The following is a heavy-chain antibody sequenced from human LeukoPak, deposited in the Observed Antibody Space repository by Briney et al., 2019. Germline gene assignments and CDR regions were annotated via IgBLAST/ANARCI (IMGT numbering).Heavy chain of an antibody. CDR2: ISSSSSYI. Sequence: GGSLRLSCAASGFTFSSYSMNWVRQAPGKGLEWVSSISSSSSYIYYADSVKGRFTISRDNAKNSLYLQINSLRAEDTAVYYCARGGVSSGWYPGYWGQGTLVTVSS. CDR1: GFTFSSYS. CDR3: ARGGVSSGWYPGY. J-gene: IGHJ4*02. V-gene: IGHV3-21*01. D-gene: IGHD6-19*01.